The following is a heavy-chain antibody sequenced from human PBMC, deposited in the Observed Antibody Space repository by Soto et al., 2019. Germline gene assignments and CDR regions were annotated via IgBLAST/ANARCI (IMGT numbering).Heavy chain of an antibody. V-gene: IGHV3-73*02. CDR2: IRSKANSYAT. CDR3: TSQGVTVVTPRGGVDY. Sequence: EVQLVESGGGLVQPGGSLKLSCAASGFTFSGSAMHWVRQASGKGLEWVGRIRSKANSYATAYAASVKGRFTISRDDSKNTAYLQMNSLKPEDTAVYYCTSQGVTVVTPRGGVDYWGQGTLVTVSS. CDR1: GFTFSGSA. J-gene: IGHJ4*02. D-gene: IGHD2-21*02.